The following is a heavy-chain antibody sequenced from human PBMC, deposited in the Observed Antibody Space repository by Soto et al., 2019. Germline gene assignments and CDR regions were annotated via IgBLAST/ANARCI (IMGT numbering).Heavy chain of an antibody. V-gene: IGHV1-46*03. CDR2: INPSGGST. CDR3: DREGIAVVNNDAFDI. Sequence: GASVKVSCKASGYTFTSYYMHWVRQAPGQGLEWMGIINPSGGSTSYAQKFQGRVTMTRDTSTSTVYMELSSLRSEDTAVYYCDREGIAVVNNDAFDIWGQGTMVTVSS. CDR1: GYTFTSYY. D-gene: IGHD3-22*01. J-gene: IGHJ3*02.